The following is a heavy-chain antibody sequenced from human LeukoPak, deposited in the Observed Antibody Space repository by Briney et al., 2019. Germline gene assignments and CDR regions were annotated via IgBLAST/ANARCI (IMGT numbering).Heavy chain of an antibody. CDR3: ARDQLYCSDGICSAHNWFDP. V-gene: IGHV3-30-3*01. CDR2: IAYDGSHK. J-gene: IGHJ5*02. D-gene: IGHD2-8*01. CDR1: GFTFSKYA. Sequence: PARSLRLSCAASGFTFSKYAFHWVRQAPGKGLEWVAIIAYDGSHKYYTDSVKGRFSISRDNSNNTVILQMNSLRPADTAVYYCARDQLYCSDGICSAHNWFDPWGQGTLVTVSS.